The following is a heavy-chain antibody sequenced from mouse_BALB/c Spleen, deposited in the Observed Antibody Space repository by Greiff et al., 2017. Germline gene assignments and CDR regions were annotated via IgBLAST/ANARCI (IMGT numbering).Heavy chain of an antibody. J-gene: IGHJ2*01. CDR2: IWSGGST. CDR1: GFSLTSYG. D-gene: IGHD1-1*01. V-gene: IGHV2-2*02. CDR3: ARNTDAYYGSSHVDY. Sequence: QVQLQQSGPGLVQPSQSLSITCIVSGFSLTSYGVHWVRQSPGKGLEWLGVIWSGGSTDYNAAFISRLSISKDNSKSQVFFKMNSLQANDTAIYYCARNTDAYYGSSHVDYWGQGTTLTVSS.